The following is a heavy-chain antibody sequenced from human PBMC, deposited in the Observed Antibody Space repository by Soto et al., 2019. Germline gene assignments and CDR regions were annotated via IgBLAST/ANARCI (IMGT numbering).Heavy chain of an antibody. V-gene: IGHV1-18*01. CDR2: ISAYNGNT. CDR1: GYTFTSYG. D-gene: IGHD3-3*01. J-gene: IGHJ4*02. CDR3: ARDRTPYYDFWSGYRPYNL. Sequence: GASVKVSGKASGYTFTSYGISWVRQAPGQGLEWMGWISAYNGNTNYAQKLQGRVTMTTDTSTSTAYMELRSLRSDDTAVYYCARDRTPYYDFWSGYRPYNLWGQGTLVTVSS.